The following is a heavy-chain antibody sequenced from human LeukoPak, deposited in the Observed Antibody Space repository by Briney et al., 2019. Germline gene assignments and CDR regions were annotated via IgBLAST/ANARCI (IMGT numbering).Heavy chain of an antibody. CDR1: GGSISSGGYY. CDR3: GRQAGDYGSGSRTFDY. CDR2: IYYSGST. J-gene: IGHJ4*02. V-gene: IGHV4-31*03. Sequence: PSETLSLTCTVSGGSISSGGYYWSWIRQHPGKGLEWIGYIYYSGSTYYNPSLKSRVTISVDTSNNQFSLKLSSVTAADTAVYYCGRQAGDYGSGSRTFDYWGQGTLVTVSS. D-gene: IGHD3-10*01.